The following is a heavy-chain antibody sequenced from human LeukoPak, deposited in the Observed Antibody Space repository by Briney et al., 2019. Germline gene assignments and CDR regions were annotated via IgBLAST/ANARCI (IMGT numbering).Heavy chain of an antibody. J-gene: IGHJ4*02. D-gene: IGHD4-17*01. V-gene: IGHV3-21*01. CDR1: GFTFSSYS. Sequence: GGSLRLSCAASGFTFSSYSMNWVRQAPGKGLEWVSPISSSSSYIYYADSVKGRFTISRDNAKNSLYLQMNSLRAEDTAVYYCARECYGDYGVDYWGQGTLVTVSS. CDR3: ARECYGDYGVDY. CDR2: ISSSSSYI.